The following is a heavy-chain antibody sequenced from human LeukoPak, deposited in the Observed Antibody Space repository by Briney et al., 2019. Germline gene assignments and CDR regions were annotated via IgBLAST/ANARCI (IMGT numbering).Heavy chain of an antibody. V-gene: IGHV1-18*01. J-gene: IGHJ4*02. CDR2: ISAYNGNT. CDR1: GYTFTSYG. CDR3: ARVKLRCILTGYCYYFDY. D-gene: IGHD3-9*01. Sequence: GASVKVSCKASGYTFTSYGISWVRQAPGQGLEWMGWISAYNGNTNYAQKLQGRVTMTTDTSTSTAYMELRSLRSDDTAVYYCARVKLRCILTGYCYYFDYGGKGTLVTVSS.